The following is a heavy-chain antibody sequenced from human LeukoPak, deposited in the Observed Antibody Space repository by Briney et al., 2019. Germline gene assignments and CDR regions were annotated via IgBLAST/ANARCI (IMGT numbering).Heavy chain of an antibody. CDR2: IYPTGST. Sequence: SETLSLTCTVSGYSISSGYYWGWIRQPPGKGLEWIGNIYPTGSTYYNPSLKSRVTISVDTSKNQFSLKLSSVTAADTAVYYCRMGTVGYYYMDVWGKGTTVTVSS. CDR3: RMGTVGYYYMDV. V-gene: IGHV4-38-2*02. J-gene: IGHJ6*03. D-gene: IGHD1-1*01. CDR1: GYSISSGYY.